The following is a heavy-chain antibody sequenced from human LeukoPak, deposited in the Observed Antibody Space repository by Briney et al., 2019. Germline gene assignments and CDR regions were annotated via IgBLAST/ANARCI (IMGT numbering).Heavy chain of an antibody. CDR3: AREYRGLYYYDSSGSAPDY. D-gene: IGHD3-22*01. CDR2: IKQDGSEK. CDR1: GFTFSSYW. Sequence: GGSLRLSCAASGFTFSSYWMSWVRQAPGKGLEWVANIKQDGSEKYYVDSVKGRFTISRDNAKNSLYLQMNSLRAEDTAVYYCAREYRGLYYYDSSGSAPDYWGQGTLVTVSS. V-gene: IGHV3-7*01. J-gene: IGHJ4*02.